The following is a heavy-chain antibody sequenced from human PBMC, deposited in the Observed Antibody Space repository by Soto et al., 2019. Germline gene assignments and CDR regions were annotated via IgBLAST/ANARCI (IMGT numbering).Heavy chain of an antibody. Sequence: ASVKVSCKASGYTFTNFGISWVRQAPGQGLEWMGWISAYNGNTSYAQKFQGRVTMTRDTSTSTVYMELSSLRSEDTAVYYCARDSQYYYDSSGYQAPGYWGQGTLVTVSS. CDR3: ARDSQYYYDSSGYQAPGY. V-gene: IGHV1-18*01. D-gene: IGHD3-22*01. CDR1: GYTFTNFG. CDR2: ISAYNGNT. J-gene: IGHJ4*02.